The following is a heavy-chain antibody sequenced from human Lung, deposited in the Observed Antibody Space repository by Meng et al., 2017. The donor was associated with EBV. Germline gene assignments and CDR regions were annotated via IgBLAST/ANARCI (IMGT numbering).Heavy chain of an antibody. Sequence: LQLPEPGPRLVKPSETLSLTCSVSGGSINSTSSYWGWIRQPPGKGLEWIGYIYYSGSTFYTPSLKSRATLSVDTSKNQFSLKLNSVTAADTAVYYCARLRLVWMFDYWGQGALVTVSS. V-gene: IGHV4-39*07. CDR1: GGSINSTSSY. D-gene: IGHD6-19*01. CDR3: ARLRLVWMFDY. CDR2: IYYSGST. J-gene: IGHJ4*02.